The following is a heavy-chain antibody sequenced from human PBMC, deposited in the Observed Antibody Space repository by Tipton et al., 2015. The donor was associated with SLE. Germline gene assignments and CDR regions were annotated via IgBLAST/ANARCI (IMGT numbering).Heavy chain of an antibody. V-gene: IGHV3-21*03. CDR3: ARDPHPLTGYYPDFDY. CDR2: ISSSSSYI. J-gene: IGHJ4*02. D-gene: IGHD3-9*01. CDR1: GFTFSSYS. Sequence: SLRLSCAASGFTFSSYSMNWVRQAPGKGLEWVSSISSSSSYIYYADSVKGRFTISRDNAKNSLYLQMNSLRAEDTAAYYCARDPHPLTGYYPDFDYWGQGTLVTVSS.